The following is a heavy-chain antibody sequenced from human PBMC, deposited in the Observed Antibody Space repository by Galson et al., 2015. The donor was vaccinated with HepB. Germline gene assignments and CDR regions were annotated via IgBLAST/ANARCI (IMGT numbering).Heavy chain of an antibody. Sequence: SLRLSCAASGFTFSSYSMNWVRQAPGKGLEWVSSISSSSSYIYYADSVKGRFTISRDNAKNSLYLQMNSLRAEDTAVYYCARDLDTYGSGTSMDVWGKGTTVTVSS. CDR1: GFTFSSYS. CDR3: ARDLDTYGSGTSMDV. J-gene: IGHJ6*03. D-gene: IGHD3-10*01. V-gene: IGHV3-21*01. CDR2: ISSSSSYI.